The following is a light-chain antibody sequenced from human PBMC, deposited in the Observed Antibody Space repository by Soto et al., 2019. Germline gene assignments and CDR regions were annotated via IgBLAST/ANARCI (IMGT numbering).Light chain of an antibody. CDR3: QQDYNYPHT. CDR1: QSIRND. CDR2: FAS. V-gene: IGKV1-6*01. Sequence: AIRMTQSPSSLSASVGDRVTITCRASQSIRNDLGWYQQKPWKAPKLLIYFASSLHSGVPSRFSGSGAGTYVTLTSSILHPEDFAPYYWQQDYNYPHTFGGGTKVDSK. J-gene: IGKJ4*01.